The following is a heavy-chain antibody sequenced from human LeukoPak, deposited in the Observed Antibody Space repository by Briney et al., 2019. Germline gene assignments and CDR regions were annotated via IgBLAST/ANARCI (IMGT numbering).Heavy chain of an antibody. CDR1: GGSISSYY. D-gene: IGHD5-18*01. CDR2: IYYSGST. J-gene: IGHJ3*02. CDR3: ARDRGYSYGYDAFDN. Sequence: SETLSLTCTVSGGSISSYYCSWIRQPPGKGLEWIGYIYYSGSTNYNPSLKSRVTISVDTSKNQFSLKLSSVTAADTAVYYCARDRGYSYGYDAFDNWGQGTMVTVSS. V-gene: IGHV4-59*01.